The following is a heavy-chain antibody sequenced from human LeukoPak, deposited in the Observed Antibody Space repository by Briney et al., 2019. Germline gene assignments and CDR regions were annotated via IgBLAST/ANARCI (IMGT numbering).Heavy chain of an antibody. Sequence: SGGPLRLSCAASGFTFSNAWMSWVRQAPGKGLEWVGRIKSKTDGGTRDSAAPVKSRFTISRDDSKNTLYLQMNSLKTEYTAVYYCTTDLANYYDSSGYYDTFSYWGQGTLVTVSS. CDR1: GFTFSNAW. J-gene: IGHJ4*02. CDR2: IKSKTDGGTR. D-gene: IGHD3-22*01. V-gene: IGHV3-15*01. CDR3: TTDLANYYDSSGYYDTFSY.